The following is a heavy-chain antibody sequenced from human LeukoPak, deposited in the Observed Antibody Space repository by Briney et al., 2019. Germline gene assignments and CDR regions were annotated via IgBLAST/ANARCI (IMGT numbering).Heavy chain of an antibody. CDR2: ISNSGSPI. J-gene: IGHJ4*02. D-gene: IGHD4-11*01. V-gene: IGHV3-48*01. Sequence: GGSLRLSCVVSGFTFDSYSMNWVRQAPGKRLEWISYISNSGSPIYYADSVKGRFTISRDKDKSSLYLQMNSLAADDTAVYYCARGLALGLTVTPKAFDYWGQGTLVTVSS. CDR1: GFTFDSYS. CDR3: ARGLALGLTVTPKAFDY.